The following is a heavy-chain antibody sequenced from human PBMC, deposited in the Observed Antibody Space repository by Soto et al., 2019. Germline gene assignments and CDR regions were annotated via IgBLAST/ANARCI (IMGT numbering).Heavy chain of an antibody. J-gene: IGHJ4*02. CDR2: INDRTSYT. CDR3: ARDSHRRTGRNPVY. CDR1: GFTFSDYY. Sequence: GSLRLSCAASGFTFSDYYMIWVRQAPGKGLEWVSHINDRTSYTDYADSVKGRFTISTDSVRNALYLQMNNLRVEDTAVYYCARDSHRRTGRNPVYWGRGTLVTVSS. V-gene: IGHV3-11*05. D-gene: IGHD2-15*01.